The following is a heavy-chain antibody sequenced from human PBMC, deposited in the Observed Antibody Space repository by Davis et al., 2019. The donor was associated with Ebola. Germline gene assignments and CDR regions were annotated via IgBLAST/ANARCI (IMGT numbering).Heavy chain of an antibody. CDR2: TYYSSKWYN. Sequence: PSETLSLTCAISGDSVSSGGWNWIRQSPSRGLEWLGRTYYSSKWYNDYAVSVKSRITINPDTSKNQFSLQLNSVTPEDAAVYYCARISWVSRGMDVWGKGTTVTVSS. CDR3: ARISWVSRGMDV. D-gene: IGHD6-13*01. V-gene: IGHV6-1*01. CDR1: GDSVSSGG. J-gene: IGHJ6*04.